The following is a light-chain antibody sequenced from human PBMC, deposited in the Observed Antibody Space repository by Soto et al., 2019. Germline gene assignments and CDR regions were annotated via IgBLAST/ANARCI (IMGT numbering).Light chain of an antibody. V-gene: IGLV2-14*01. Sequence: QSVLTQPASVSGSPGQSITISCTGTSNDVGGYNYVSWYQHHPGKAPKLIINEVRTRPSGVSNRFSGSKSGNTASLTISGLQAEDEADYYCSSYTTSSTLVFGGGTKVTVL. CDR1: SNDVGGYNY. J-gene: IGLJ3*02. CDR3: SSYTTSSTLV. CDR2: EVR.